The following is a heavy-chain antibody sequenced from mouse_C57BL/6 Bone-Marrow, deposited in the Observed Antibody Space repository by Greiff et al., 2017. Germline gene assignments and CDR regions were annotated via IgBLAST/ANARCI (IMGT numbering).Heavy chain of an antibody. CDR2: INPYNGGT. CDR1: GYTFTDYY. J-gene: IGHJ2*01. D-gene: IGHD1-1*01. V-gene: IGHV1-19*01. CDR3: ASLLRSFDY. Sequence: EVQLQQSGPVLVKPGASVKMSCKASGYTFTDYYMNWVKQSHGKSLEWIGVINPYNGGTSYNQKFKGKATLTVDKSSSTAYMELNSLTSEDSAVYYCASLLRSFDYWGQGTTLTVSS.